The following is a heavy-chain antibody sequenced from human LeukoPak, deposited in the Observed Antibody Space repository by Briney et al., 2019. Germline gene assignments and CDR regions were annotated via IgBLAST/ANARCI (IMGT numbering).Heavy chain of an antibody. CDR3: AAEGGGYCSSTSCQRGAFDI. J-gene: IGHJ3*02. D-gene: IGHD2-2*01. CDR1: GFTFTSSV. CDR2: IVVGSGNT. V-gene: IGHV1-58*02. Sequence: SVKVSCKASGFTFTSSVMQWVRQARGQRLEWIGWIVVGSGNTNYAQKFQERVTITRDMSTSTAYMELSSLRSEDTAVYYCAAEGGGYCSSTSCQRGAFDIWGQGTMVTVSS.